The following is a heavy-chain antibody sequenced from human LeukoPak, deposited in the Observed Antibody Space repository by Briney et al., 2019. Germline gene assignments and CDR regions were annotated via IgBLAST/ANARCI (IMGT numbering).Heavy chain of an antibody. CDR2: IYYSGST. V-gene: IGHV4-59*11. CDR1: GGSISSHY. J-gene: IGHJ6*03. CDR3: ARLEPDYYMDV. Sequence: PSETLSLTCTVSGGSISSHYWSWIRQPPGKGLEWIGYIYYSGSTNYNPSLKSRVTISVDTSKNQFSLKLSSVTAADTAVYYCARLEPDYYMDVWGKGTTVTVSS.